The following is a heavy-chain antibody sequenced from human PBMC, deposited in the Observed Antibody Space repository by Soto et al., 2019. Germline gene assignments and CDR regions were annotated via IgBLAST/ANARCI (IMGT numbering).Heavy chain of an antibody. CDR2: IYYSGST. CDR3: ARRSPPRAYNDIDV. Sequence: SETLSLTCSVSGGSISSSSYYWAWIRQPPGKGLEWIGSIYYSGSTYYNPSLKSRVTISVDTSKNQFSLKLRSVTAEDTAVYYCARRSPPRAYNDIDVWGQGTTVTVSS. D-gene: IGHD3-10*01. V-gene: IGHV4-39*01. J-gene: IGHJ6*02. CDR1: GGSISSSSYY.